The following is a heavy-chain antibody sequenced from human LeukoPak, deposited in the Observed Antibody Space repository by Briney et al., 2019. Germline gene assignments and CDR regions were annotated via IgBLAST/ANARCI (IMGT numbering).Heavy chain of an antibody. CDR2: IYYSGST. Sequence: SETLSLTCTVSGGAISSYYWFWIRQPPGKGLEWIGYIYYSGSTNYNPSLKSRVPISVDTSKNQFSLKLSSVTAADTAVYYCARKKFIAAGGFDPWGQGTLVTVSS. CDR1: GGAISSYY. D-gene: IGHD6-6*01. CDR3: ARKKFIAAGGFDP. J-gene: IGHJ5*02. V-gene: IGHV4-59*01.